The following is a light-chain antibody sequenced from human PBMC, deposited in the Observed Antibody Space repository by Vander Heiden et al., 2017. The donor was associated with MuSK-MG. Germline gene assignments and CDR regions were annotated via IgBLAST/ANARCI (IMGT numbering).Light chain of an antibody. J-gene: IGLJ7*01. CDR3: QSYDSSLSGAV. CDR1: SSNIGAGYD. Sequence: QSVLTQPASGSGATGQRVTSACTGSSSNIGAGYDVPWYQQLPGTAPKLLIYGNSNRPSGVPDRFSGSKSGTSASLAITGLQAEDEADYYCQSYDSSLSGAVFGGGTQLTVL. V-gene: IGLV1-40*01. CDR2: GNS.